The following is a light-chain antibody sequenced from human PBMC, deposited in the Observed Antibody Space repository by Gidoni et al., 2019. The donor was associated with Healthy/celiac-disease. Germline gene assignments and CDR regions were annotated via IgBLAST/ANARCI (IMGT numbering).Light chain of an antibody. CDR3: QQRSNWRT. V-gene: IGKV3-11*01. CDR1: QSVSSY. J-gene: IGKJ4*01. CDR2: DAA. Sequence: EIVLTQSPATLSLPPGERATLSCRASQSVSSYLAWYQQKPGQAPRLLIYDAANKATGIPAWFSSSGSGTDFTLTISRLEPENFAVYYCQQRSNWRTFGEGTKVEIK.